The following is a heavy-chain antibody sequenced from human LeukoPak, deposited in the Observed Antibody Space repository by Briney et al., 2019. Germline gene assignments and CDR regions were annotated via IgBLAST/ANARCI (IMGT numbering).Heavy chain of an antibody. D-gene: IGHD2-21*01. V-gene: IGHV3-23*01. J-gene: IGHJ4*02. CDR1: GFIFNKHA. CDR2: IYESGQTT. Sequence: GSLRLSCAASGFIFNKHAMSWVRQAPEKGLEWVSGIYESGQTTHYADSVKGRFSISRDNSKNTLYLQMDSLRGEDTAIYYCAKDYRIGYSDHFDYWGQGALVTVSS. CDR3: AKDYRIGYSDHFDY.